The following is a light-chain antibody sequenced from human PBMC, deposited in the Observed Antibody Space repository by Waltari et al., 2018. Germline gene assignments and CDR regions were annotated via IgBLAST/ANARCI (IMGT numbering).Light chain of an antibody. J-gene: IGLJ1*01. Sequence: QSALTQPASVSGSPGQSITISCTGTSSDVGGYNFVSWYQQHPGKVPKLIIYDVTNRPSGVSNRFSGSKSGNTASLTISGLQAEDEADYYCSSYTTSSTYVFGTGTTVSVL. CDR2: DVT. CDR3: SSYTTSSTYV. CDR1: SSDVGGYNF. V-gene: IGLV2-14*03.